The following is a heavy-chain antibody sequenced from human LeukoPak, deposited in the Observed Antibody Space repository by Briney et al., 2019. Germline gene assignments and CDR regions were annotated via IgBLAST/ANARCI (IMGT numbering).Heavy chain of an antibody. D-gene: IGHD5-24*01. V-gene: IGHV1-69*04. J-gene: IGHJ6*02. CDR2: IIPILGIA. CDR3: AREGKMAAKVYYYYGMDV. CDR1: GGTLSSYA. Sequence: SLKLSCTASGGTLSSYAISWVRQAPGQRLKWMGRIIPILGIANYAQKFQCRVTITADKSTSTAYMELSSLRSEDTAVYYCAREGKMAAKVYYYYGMDVWGQGTTVTVSS.